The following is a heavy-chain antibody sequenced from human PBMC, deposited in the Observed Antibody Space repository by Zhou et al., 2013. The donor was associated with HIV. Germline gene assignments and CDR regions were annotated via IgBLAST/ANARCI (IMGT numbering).Heavy chain of an antibody. J-gene: IGHJ4*02. V-gene: IGHV1-18*01. Sequence: QVRLVQSGDEVKKPGASVKVSCKTTGYTFNRYDVSWVRQAPGQGLEWMGWISGDNGNTNYSRKFQGRVTMTTDTSTSTAYMELRSLRSDDTAVYFCARGGGGRGGDLGYYFDHWGQGTLVTVSS. CDR1: GYTFNRYD. CDR2: ISGDNGNT. D-gene: IGHD2-21*01. CDR3: ARGGGGRGGDLGYYFDH.